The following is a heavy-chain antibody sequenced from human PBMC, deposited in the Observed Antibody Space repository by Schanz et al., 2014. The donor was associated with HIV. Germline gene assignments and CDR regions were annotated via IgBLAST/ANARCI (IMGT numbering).Heavy chain of an antibody. D-gene: IGHD3-22*01. V-gene: IGHV3-NL1*01. CDR3: AKDRNYYDSKYRGKGNYYYYYGMDV. Sequence: VQLLQSGGGLVQPGGSLRLSCAASGFTFSSHWMHWVRQAPGKGLVXXXXXKNRKRTTDNADSVKGRFTISRDNSKNTLYLQMKNLRTEDTAVYYCAKDRNYYDSKYRGKGNYYYYYGMDVWGQGTTVTVS. J-gene: IGHJ6*02. CDR2: XKNRKRTT. CDR1: GFTFSSHW.